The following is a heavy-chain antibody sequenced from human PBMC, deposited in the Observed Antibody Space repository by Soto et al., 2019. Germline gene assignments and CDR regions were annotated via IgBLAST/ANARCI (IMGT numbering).Heavy chain of an antibody. CDR2: IYYSGST. CDR3: ARSGYSYGPNPLLY. V-gene: IGHV4-31*03. CDR1: GGSISSGGYY. Sequence: PSETLSLTCTVSGGSISSGGYYWSWIRQHPGKGLEWIGYIYYSGSTYYNPSLKSRVTISVDTSKNQFSLKLSSVTAADTAAYYCARSGYSYGPNPLLYWGKGTLVTVS. D-gene: IGHD5-18*01. J-gene: IGHJ4*02.